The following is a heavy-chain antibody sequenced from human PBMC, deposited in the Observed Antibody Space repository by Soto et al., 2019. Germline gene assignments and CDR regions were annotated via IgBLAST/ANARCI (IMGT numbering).Heavy chain of an antibody. CDR2: ISGSGGST. D-gene: IGHD6-6*01. Sequence: GESLKISCAASGFTFSSYAMSWVRQAPGKGLEWVSAISGSGGSTYYADSVKGRFTISRDNSKNTLYLQMNSLRAEDTAVYYCAKIPSDYYYYYMDVWGKGTTVTVSS. V-gene: IGHV3-23*01. CDR1: GFTFSSYA. CDR3: AKIPSDYYYYYMDV. J-gene: IGHJ6*03.